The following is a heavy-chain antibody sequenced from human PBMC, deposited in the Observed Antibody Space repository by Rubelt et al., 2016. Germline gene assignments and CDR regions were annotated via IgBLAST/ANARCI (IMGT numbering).Heavy chain of an antibody. Sequence: QVQLQESGPGLVKPSETLSLTCTVSGYSISSGYYWGWIRQPPGKGLEWIGSIYHSGSTYYNPSLKSRVTISGDTSKSQFSLKLRSVTAADTAVYYCARDHSSGWYLEGFFDYWGQGTLVTVSS. CDR1: GYSISSGYY. V-gene: IGHV4-38-2*02. CDR3: ARDHSSGWYLEGFFDY. J-gene: IGHJ4*02. CDR2: IYHSGST. D-gene: IGHD6-19*01.